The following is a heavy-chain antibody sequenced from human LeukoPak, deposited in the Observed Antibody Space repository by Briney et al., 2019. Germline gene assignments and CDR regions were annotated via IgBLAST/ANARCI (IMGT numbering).Heavy chain of an antibody. V-gene: IGHV1-18*01. CDR3: ARDVGRMATIQPRRDY. Sequence: ASVKVSCKASGYTFTSYGISRVRQAPGQGLEWMGWITAYNDNTYYAQKLQGRVTMTTDTSTSTAYMELRSLRSDDTAVYYCARDVGRMATIQPRRDYWGQGTLVTVSS. D-gene: IGHD5-24*01. J-gene: IGHJ4*02. CDR2: ITAYNDNT. CDR1: GYTFTSYG.